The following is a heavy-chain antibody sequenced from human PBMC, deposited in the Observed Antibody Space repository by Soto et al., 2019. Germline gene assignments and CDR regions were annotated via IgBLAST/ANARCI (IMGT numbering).Heavy chain of an antibody. J-gene: IGHJ1*01. CDR2: IIPIFGTT. CDR1: GDTFSSYA. CDR3: ARDRGYYDTSGFQGFVQYFHH. Sequence: QVQLVQSGAEVKKPGSSVKVSCQASGDTFSSYAFSWVRQAPGQGLEWMGGIIPIFGTTNYAPKFQGRVRITADESTRTAYMELSSLRSEDTAVYYCARDRGYYDTSGFQGFVQYFHHWGQGTLVTVSS. D-gene: IGHD3-22*01. V-gene: IGHV1-69*01.